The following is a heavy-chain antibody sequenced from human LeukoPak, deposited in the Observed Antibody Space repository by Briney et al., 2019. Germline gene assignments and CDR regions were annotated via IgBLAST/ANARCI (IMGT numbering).Heavy chain of an antibody. D-gene: IGHD6-6*01. CDR1: GFTFSSYG. J-gene: IGHJ4*02. V-gene: IGHV3-30*02. CDR3: AKESIAARPFEY. Sequence: PGGSLRLSCAASGFTFSSYGMHWVRQAPGKGLEWVAFIRYDGSNKYYADSVKGRYTISRDNSKNTLYLQMNSLRAEDTAVYYCAKESIAARPFEYWGQGTLVTVSS. CDR2: IRYDGSNK.